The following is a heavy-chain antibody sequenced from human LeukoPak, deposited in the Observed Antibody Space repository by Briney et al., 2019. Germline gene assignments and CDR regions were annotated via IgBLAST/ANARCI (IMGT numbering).Heavy chain of an antibody. Sequence: QAGGSLRLSCAASGFTFSGSAMHWVRQASGKGLEWVGRIRSKANSYATAYAASVKGRFTISRDDSKNTAYLQMNSLKTEGTAVYYCTREYCSSTSCYNYWGQGTLVTVSS. J-gene: IGHJ4*02. CDR1: GFTFSGSA. CDR2: IRSKANSYAT. V-gene: IGHV3-73*01. D-gene: IGHD2-2*02. CDR3: TREYCSSTSCYNY.